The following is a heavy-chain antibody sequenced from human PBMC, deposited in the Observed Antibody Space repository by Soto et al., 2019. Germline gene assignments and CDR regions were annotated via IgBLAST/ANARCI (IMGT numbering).Heavy chain of an antibody. CDR1: GFTFSIFG. V-gene: IGHV3-33*01. D-gene: IGHD6-19*01. Sequence: QVHLVESGGGVVQPGRSLRLSCAAAGFTFSIFGMHWVRQAPGKGLEWAAIIWYDGSNAYYADSVRGRFTISRDNYKNTVYLQMNSLRAEDTAVYYCARDKGSSTVVAGISQEGYFDSWGQGTLVTVSS. CDR2: IWYDGSNA. J-gene: IGHJ4*02. CDR3: ARDKGSSTVVAGISQEGYFDS.